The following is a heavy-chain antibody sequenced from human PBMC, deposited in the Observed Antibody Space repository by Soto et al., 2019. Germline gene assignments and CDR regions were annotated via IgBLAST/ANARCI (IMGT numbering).Heavy chain of an antibody. CDR2: IYHSGSI. CDR3: ARLADI. J-gene: IGHJ3*02. Sequence: QVQLQESGPGLVKPSGTLSLTCAVSGVSISSSNWWSWVHQPPGKGLEWLGEIYHSGSINYNPSLKSRVTLAVDKSKNQFALKLSSVTAADTAVYYCARLADIWGQGKMVTVSS. CDR1: GVSISSSNW. D-gene: IGHD6-6*01. V-gene: IGHV4-4*02.